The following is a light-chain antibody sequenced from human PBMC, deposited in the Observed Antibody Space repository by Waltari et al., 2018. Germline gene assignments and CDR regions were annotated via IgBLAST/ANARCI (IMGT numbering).Light chain of an antibody. CDR2: EGS. CDR1: SNNFGNYYL. V-gene: IGLV2-23*01. CDR3: CSYGGRTTI. Sequence: QSALTQPASVSGSPGQSITIPCTGGSNNFGNYYLISWYQQHPGKAPKLVIFEGSKRPSGVSDRFSGSHSDNSASLTISGLQAEDEADYCCCSYGGRTTIFGGGTRLTVL. J-gene: IGLJ2*01.